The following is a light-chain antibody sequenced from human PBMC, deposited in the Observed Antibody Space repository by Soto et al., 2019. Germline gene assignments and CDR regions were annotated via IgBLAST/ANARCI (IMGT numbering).Light chain of an antibody. CDR3: SSYAGSNNFV. V-gene: IGLV2-8*01. Sequence: QSALTQPPSASGFPGQSVTISCTGTSSDVGYYDYVSWYQQHPGKAPKLVIYEVTKRPSGVPDRVSASKSGNTASLTVSGLRAEDEADSYCSSYAGSNNFVFGSGTKLTVL. CDR2: EVT. CDR1: SSDVGYYDY. J-gene: IGLJ1*01.